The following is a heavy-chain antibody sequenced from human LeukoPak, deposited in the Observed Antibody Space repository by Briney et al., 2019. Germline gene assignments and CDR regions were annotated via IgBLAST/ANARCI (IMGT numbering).Heavy chain of an antibody. J-gene: IGHJ5*02. Sequence: ASVKVSCKASGYTFTSYDISWVRQAPGQGLEWMGWISAYNGNTNYAQKLQGRVTMTTDTSTSTAYMELSSLRSEDTAVYYCARGVGSGSYYPPSPWGQGTLVTVSS. CDR2: ISAYNGNT. D-gene: IGHD3-10*01. V-gene: IGHV1-18*01. CDR1: GYTFTSYD. CDR3: ARGVGSGSYYPPSP.